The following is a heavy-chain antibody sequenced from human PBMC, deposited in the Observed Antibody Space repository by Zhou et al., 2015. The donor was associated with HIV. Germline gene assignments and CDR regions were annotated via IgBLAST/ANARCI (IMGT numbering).Heavy chain of an antibody. D-gene: IGHD1-26*01. V-gene: IGHV1-8*01. Sequence: QVHLVQSGAEVKTSGASVKVSCKASGYTFTSSDINWVRQATGQGLEWMGWMNPKSGNTGYAQKFQGRVTMTRNTSISTAYMELSGLTSEDTAMYYCTRGRWEVPDAYWGQGTLVTVSP. CDR2: MNPKSGNT. CDR3: TRGRWEVPDAY. J-gene: IGHJ4*02. CDR1: GYTFTSSD.